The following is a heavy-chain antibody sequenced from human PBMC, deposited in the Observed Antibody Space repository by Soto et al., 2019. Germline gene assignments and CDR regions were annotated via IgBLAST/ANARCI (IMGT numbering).Heavy chain of an antibody. Sequence: SQTLSLTCAISGDSVSSNSATWNWIRQSPSRGLEWLGRTYYRSKWYNDYAVSVKSRITINPDTSKNQFSLQLNSVTPEDTAVYYCARDLGNQPYGSSPPGLDYWGQGTLVTVSS. D-gene: IGHD6-6*01. CDR1: GDSVSSNSAT. CDR2: TYYRSKWYN. V-gene: IGHV6-1*01. J-gene: IGHJ4*02. CDR3: ARDLGNQPYGSSPPGLDY.